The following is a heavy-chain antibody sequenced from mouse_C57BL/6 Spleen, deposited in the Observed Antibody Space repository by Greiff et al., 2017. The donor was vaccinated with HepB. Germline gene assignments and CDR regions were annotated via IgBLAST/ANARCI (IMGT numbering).Heavy chain of an antibody. J-gene: IGHJ2*01. V-gene: IGHV1-81*01. CDR3: ASYYGSSYEGFDY. CDR2: IYPRSGNT. CDR1: GYTFTSYG. D-gene: IGHD1-1*01. Sequence: QVQLQQSGAELARPGASVKLSCKASGYTFTSYGISWVKQRTGQGLEWIGEIYPRSGNTYYNEKFKGKATLTADKSSSTAYMELRSLTSEDSAVYFCASYYGSSYEGFDYWGQGTTLTVSS.